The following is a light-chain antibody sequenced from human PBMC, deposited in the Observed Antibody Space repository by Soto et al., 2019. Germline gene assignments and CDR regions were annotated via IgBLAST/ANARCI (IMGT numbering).Light chain of an antibody. CDR2: AAS. J-gene: IGKJ3*01. V-gene: IGKV1-27*01. Sequence: DIQMTQSPSSLSASVGDRVTITCRASQGISNYLAWYQQKPGKVPKLLIYAASTLQSGVPSRFSGSGSGTDFTLTISGLQPEDVETYYCQKYNNAQAFGPGTKVDIK. CDR1: QGISNY. CDR3: QKYNNAQA.